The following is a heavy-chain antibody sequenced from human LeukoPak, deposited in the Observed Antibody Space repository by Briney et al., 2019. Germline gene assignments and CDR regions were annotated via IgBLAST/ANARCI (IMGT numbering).Heavy chain of an antibody. D-gene: IGHD3-10*01. CDR3: AKDGSGSYGYY. V-gene: IGHV3-23*01. Sequence: GGSLRLSCTASGFNFSTYWMSWVRQAPGKGLEWVSAISGSGGSTYYADSVKGRFTISRDNSKNTLYLQMNSLRAEDTAVYYCAKDGSGSYGYYWGQGTLVTVSS. CDR1: GFNFSTYW. J-gene: IGHJ4*02. CDR2: ISGSGGST.